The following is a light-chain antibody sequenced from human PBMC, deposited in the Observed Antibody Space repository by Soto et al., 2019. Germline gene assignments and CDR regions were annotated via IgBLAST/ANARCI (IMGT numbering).Light chain of an antibody. CDR1: QGIRNN. CDR2: AAS. V-gene: IGKV1-17*01. J-gene: IGKJ3*01. Sequence: DIQMTQSPSSLSASVGDRVTFTCRARQGIRNNVAWYQQKPGTAPKRLIYAASSLHTGVPSRFSGSGSGTEVTLTISSLQPEDFATYCCLQHDTYPFTFGPGTKVGIE. CDR3: LQHDTYPFT.